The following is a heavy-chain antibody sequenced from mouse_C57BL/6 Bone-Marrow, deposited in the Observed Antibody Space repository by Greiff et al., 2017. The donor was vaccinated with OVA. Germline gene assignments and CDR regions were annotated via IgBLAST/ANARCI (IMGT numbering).Heavy chain of an antibody. CDR1: GFSLSTFGMG. D-gene: IGHD1-1*01. Sequence: QVTLKVSGPGILQPSQTLSLTCSFSGFSLSTFGMGVGWIRQPSGKGLEWLAHIWWDDDKYYNPALKSRLTISKDTSKNQVFLKIANVDTADTATYYCARPSYYCGSSPYAMHYWGQGTSVTVSS. J-gene: IGHJ4*01. CDR2: IWWDDDK. V-gene: IGHV8-8*01. CDR3: ARPSYYCGSSPYAMHY.